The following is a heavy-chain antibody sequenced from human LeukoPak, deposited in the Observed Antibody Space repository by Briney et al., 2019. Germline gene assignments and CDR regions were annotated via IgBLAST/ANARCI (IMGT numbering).Heavy chain of an antibody. CDR3: ARDQNSGSYYKFDY. Sequence: ASVKVSCKASGYTFTSYGISWVRQAPGQGLEWMGWISAYNGNINYAQKLQGRVTMTTDTSTSTAYMELRSLRSDDTAVYYCARDQNSGSYYKFDYWGQGTLVTVSS. D-gene: IGHD3-10*01. CDR2: ISAYNGNI. CDR1: GYTFTSYG. V-gene: IGHV1-18*01. J-gene: IGHJ4*02.